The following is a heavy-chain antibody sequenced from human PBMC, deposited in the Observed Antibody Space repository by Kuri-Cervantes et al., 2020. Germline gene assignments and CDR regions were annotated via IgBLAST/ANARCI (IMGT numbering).Heavy chain of an antibody. V-gene: IGHV4-30-2*01. CDR1: GGSISSGGYS. D-gene: IGHD3-10*01. CDR2: IYHSGST. CDR3: ANNYGSGIGSFDY. Sequence: SETLSLTCAVSGGSISSGGYSWSWIRQPPGKGLEWIVYIYHSGSTYYNPSLKSRVTISVDRSKNQFSLKLSSVTAADTAVYYCANNYGSGIGSFDYWGQGTLVTVSS. J-gene: IGHJ4*02.